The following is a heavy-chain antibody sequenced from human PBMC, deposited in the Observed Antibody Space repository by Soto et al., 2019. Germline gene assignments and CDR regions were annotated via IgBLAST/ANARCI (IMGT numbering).Heavy chain of an antibody. J-gene: IGHJ5*02. CDR3: ARGFRPGYDAGYKWFDP. D-gene: IGHD5-12*01. CDR2: INPSGGST. V-gene: IGHV1-46*01. CDR1: GYTFTSYY. Sequence: ASVKFSGKASGYTFTSYYVHWVRQAPVQGLEWMGIINPSGGSTSYAQKFQGRFTISRDDAKNSLYLQMNSLRAEDTAVYYCARGFRPGYDAGYKWFDPWGQGTQVTVSS.